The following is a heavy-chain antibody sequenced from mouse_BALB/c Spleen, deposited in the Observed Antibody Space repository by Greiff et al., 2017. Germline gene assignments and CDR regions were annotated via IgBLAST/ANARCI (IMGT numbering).Heavy chain of an antibody. V-gene: IGHV1S81*02. CDR3: ARGGYGYWYFDV. CDR2: INPSNGRT. J-gene: IGHJ1*01. D-gene: IGHD1-1*01. Sequence: QVQLKQPGAELVKPGASVKLSCKASGYTFTSYWMHWVKQRPGQGLEWIGEINPSNGRTNYNEKFKSKATLTVDKSSSTAYMQLSSLTSEDSAVYYCARGGYGYWYFDVWGAGTTVTVSS. CDR1: GYTFTSYW.